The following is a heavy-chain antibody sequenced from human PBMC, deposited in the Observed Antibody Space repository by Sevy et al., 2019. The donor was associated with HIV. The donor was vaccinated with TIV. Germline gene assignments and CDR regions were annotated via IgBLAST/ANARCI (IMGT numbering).Heavy chain of an antibody. V-gene: IGHV3-23*01. D-gene: IGHD6-13*01. CDR3: AKAFTSNWSPFDY. CDR2: IRNNGRTT. J-gene: IGHJ4*02. Sequence: GGSLRLSCAASGFTFSTYDMSWVRQAPGKGLEWVSSIRNNGRTTFYTDSVKGRFTISRDNSKNRLYLQMNGLRAEDTAIYYCAKAFTSNWSPFDYWGQGTLVTVSS. CDR1: GFTFSTYD.